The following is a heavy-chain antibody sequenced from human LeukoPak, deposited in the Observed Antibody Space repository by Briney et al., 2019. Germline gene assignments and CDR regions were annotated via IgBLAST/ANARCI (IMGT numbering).Heavy chain of an antibody. D-gene: IGHD3-3*01. J-gene: IGHJ4*02. CDR1: GGSISSYY. CDR2: IYYSGST. CDR3: ARHDFWSGYSDY. Sequence: TSETLSLTCTVSGGSISSYYWSWIRQPPGKGLEWIGSIYYSGSTYYNPSLKSRVTISVDTSKNQFSLKLSSVTAADTAVYYCARHDFWSGYSDYWGQGTLVTVSS. V-gene: IGHV4-59*08.